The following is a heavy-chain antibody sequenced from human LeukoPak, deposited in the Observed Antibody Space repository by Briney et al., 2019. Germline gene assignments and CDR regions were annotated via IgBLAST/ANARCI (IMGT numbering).Heavy chain of an antibody. CDR1: GFTFTDAC. Sequence: GGSLRFSCAAPGFTFTDACRTRGRQAPGKGLEWVGRIQSKTDGGTTDYGAPVKGRFTISRDDSKNTLYLQMNSLKTEDTAVYYCTTDKSFYYSSGILRGWGQGTLVTVSS. J-gene: IGHJ4*02. V-gene: IGHV3-15*01. D-gene: IGHD3-10*01. CDR2: IQSKTDGGTT. CDR3: TTDKSFYYSSGILRG.